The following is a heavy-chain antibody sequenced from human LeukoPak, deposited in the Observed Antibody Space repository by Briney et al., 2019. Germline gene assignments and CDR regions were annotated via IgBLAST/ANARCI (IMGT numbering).Heavy chain of an antibody. Sequence: ASVKVSCKASGYTFTSYDINWVRQATGQGLEWMGWMNPNSGNTGYAQKFQGRVTITRNTSISTAYMELSRLNYDDTAVYYCARMVRGGYYFDYWGQGTLVTVSS. V-gene: IGHV1-8*03. D-gene: IGHD3-10*01. CDR3: ARMVRGGYYFDY. CDR2: MNPNSGNT. CDR1: GYTFTSYD. J-gene: IGHJ4*02.